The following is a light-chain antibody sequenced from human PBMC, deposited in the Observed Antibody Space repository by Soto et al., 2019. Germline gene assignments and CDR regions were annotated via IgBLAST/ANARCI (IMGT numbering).Light chain of an antibody. V-gene: IGLV4-69*01. CDR3: QPWGTGIHV. CDR1: SGHSSYA. J-gene: IGLJ1*01. CDR2: LNSDRSH. Sequence: QPVLTQSPSASASLGASVKLTCTLSSGHSSYAIAWHQQQPEKGPRYLMKLNSDRSHRKGDGIPDRFSGSSSGAERYLIISRLQSEDEADYYCQPWGTGIHVFGTGTKVTVL.